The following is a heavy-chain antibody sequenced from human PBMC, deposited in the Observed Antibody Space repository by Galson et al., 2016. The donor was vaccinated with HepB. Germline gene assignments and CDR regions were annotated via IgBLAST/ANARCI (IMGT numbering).Heavy chain of an antibody. CDR3: AREAVAGIWSAFDI. CDR2: INPSSGST. D-gene: IGHD6-13*01. CDR1: GYTFTRNY. Sequence: SVKVSCKASGYTFTRNYMHWVRQAPGQGLEWMGIINPSSGSTTYAQKFQGRVTMTRDKSTSTVYMELSSLRSEDTAVYYCAREAVAGIWSAFDIWGQGTMVTVSS. V-gene: IGHV1-46*01. J-gene: IGHJ3*02.